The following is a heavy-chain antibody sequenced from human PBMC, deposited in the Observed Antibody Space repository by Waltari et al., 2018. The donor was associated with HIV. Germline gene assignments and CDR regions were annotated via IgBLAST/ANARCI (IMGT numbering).Heavy chain of an antibody. CDR2: INPNSVGT. V-gene: IGHV1-2*02. D-gene: IGHD3-10*01. Sequence: QVQLVQFGDEVTKQGSSVKVPCKASGYTFNRHTMYWVRQAPGQGLEWMGWINPNSVGTNYSQKFQGSFTMTRDTSISTAYMELSRLRSDDTAVYYCASAQLGSYYFDYWGQGTLVTVSS. J-gene: IGHJ4*02. CDR3: ASAQLGSYYFDY. CDR1: GYTFNRHT.